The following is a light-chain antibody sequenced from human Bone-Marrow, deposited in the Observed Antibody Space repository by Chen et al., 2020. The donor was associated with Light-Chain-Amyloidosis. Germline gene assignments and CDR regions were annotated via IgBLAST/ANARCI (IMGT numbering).Light chain of an antibody. J-gene: IGLJ3*02. CDR2: DDS. Sequence: SYVLTQPSSVSVAPGQTATIACGGTNIGSTSVHGYQQTPGQAPRLVVYDDSDRPSGITERLSGSNSGNTATLTISRVEAGDEADYYCQVWDRSSDRPVFGGGTKLTVL. CDR1: NIGSTS. V-gene: IGLV3-21*02. CDR3: QVWDRSSDRPV.